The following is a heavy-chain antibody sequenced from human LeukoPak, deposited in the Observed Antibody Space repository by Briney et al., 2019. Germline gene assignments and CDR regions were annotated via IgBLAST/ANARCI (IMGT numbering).Heavy chain of an antibody. CDR3: ARGSLYYGYAFDT. V-gene: IGHV4-38-2*02. CDR1: GYSISNPYY. Sequence: SETLSLTCTVSGYSISNPYYWGWIRQPPGKGLEWIGSIYHSGNTYYNPSLKSRVTISVDTSKNQFSLKLSSVTAADTAVYFCARGSLYYGYAFDTWGQGTMVTVSS. CDR2: IYHSGNT. J-gene: IGHJ3*02. D-gene: IGHD3-10*01.